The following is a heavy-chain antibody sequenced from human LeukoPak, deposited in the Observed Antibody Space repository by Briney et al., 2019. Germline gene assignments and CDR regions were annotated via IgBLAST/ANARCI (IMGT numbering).Heavy chain of an antibody. V-gene: IGHV3-7*01. CDR3: ARARGSSWVKYFDY. J-gene: IGHJ4*02. CDR2: IKQDGSEK. Sequence: PGGSLRLSCAASGFTFSSYWMSWVRQAPGKGLEWVANIKQDGSEKYYVDSVKGRFTISRDNAKNSLYLQMNSLRAEDTAVYYCARARGSSWVKYFDYWGQGTLVTVSS. D-gene: IGHD6-13*01. CDR1: GFTFSSYW.